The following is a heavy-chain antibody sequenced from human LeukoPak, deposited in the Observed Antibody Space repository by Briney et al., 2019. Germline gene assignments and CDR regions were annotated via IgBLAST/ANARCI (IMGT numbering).Heavy chain of an antibody. D-gene: IGHD1-26*01. CDR1: RYTFTGYY. CDR3: ARGPRWDPHFDY. CDR2: INPNSGDT. J-gene: IGHJ4*02. Sequence: ASVKVSCKASRYTFTGYYMHWARQAPGQGLEWMGWINPNSGDTNSAQKFQGRVTMTRDTSISTAYMELSRLRSDDTAVYYCARGPRWDPHFDYWGQGTLVTVSS. V-gene: IGHV1-2*02.